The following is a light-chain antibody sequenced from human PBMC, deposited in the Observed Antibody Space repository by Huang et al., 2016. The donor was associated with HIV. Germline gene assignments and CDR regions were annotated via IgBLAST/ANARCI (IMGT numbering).Light chain of an antibody. V-gene: IGKV1-39*01. CDR1: QSITTY. CDR2: SAS. CDR3: QQSYSALSS. J-gene: IGKJ5*01. Sequence: IQMTQSTTSLSASVGYRVSIVCRASQSITTYLNWYQQKPGKAPKLLISSASTLHSGVPSRFSVCGSGTEFTLTIRGLQLDDFATYYCQQSYSALSSFGPGTRL.